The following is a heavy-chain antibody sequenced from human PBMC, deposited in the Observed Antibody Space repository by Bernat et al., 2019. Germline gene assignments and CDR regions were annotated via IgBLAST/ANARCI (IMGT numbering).Heavy chain of an antibody. J-gene: IGHJ5*02. V-gene: IGHV5-51*01. Sequence: EVQLVQSGAEVKKPGESLKISCKGSGYSFTSFWIGWVRQMPGKGLDLLGIIYPGDSDTRCSPSYQGQVTISADQSISTAYLQWSTLKASDSAIYYCARRADMEEWFDPWGQGALVTVSS. CDR1: GYSFTSFW. CDR3: ARRADMEEWFDP. CDR2: IYPGDSDT. D-gene: IGHD3-3*01.